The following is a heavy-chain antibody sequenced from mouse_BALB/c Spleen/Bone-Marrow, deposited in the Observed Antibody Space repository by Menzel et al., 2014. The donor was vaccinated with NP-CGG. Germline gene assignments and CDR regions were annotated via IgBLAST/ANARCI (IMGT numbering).Heavy chain of an antibody. CDR3: KRSLGRFAY. CDR1: GYTFTDHA. D-gene: IGHD4-1*01. V-gene: IGHV1S53*01. J-gene: IGHJ3*01. Sequence: VQLQQSDAELVKPGASVKVSCKASGYTFTDHAIHWVKQKPEQGLEWIGYISPGDGVIKYNEKFKGKAILTADKSSSTAYMQLNSLTSEDSAVYFCKRSLGRFAYWGQGTLVTVPA. CDR2: ISPGDGVI.